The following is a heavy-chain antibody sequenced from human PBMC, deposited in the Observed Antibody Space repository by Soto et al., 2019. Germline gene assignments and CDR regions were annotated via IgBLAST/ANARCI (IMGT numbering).Heavy chain of an antibody. CDR3: AKDRIAVADPKFFTFFDY. CDR1: GFTFSSYG. J-gene: IGHJ4*02. Sequence: PGGSLRLSCAASGFTFSSYGMHWVRQAPGKGLEWVAVISYDGSNKYYADSVKGRFTISRDNSKNTLYLQMNSLRAEDTAVYYCAKDRIAVADPKFFTFFDYWGQGTLVTVSS. D-gene: IGHD6-19*01. V-gene: IGHV3-30*18. CDR2: ISYDGSNK.